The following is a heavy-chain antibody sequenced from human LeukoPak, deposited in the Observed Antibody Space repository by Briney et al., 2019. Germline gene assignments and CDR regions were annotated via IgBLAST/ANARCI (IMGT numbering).Heavy chain of an antibody. Sequence: AASVKVSCKASGYTFTGYYMHWVRQAPGQGLEWMGWINPNSGGTNYAQKFQGRVTMTRDTSISTAYMELSRLRSDDTAVYYCARAAAGGQHSYYYYYYMDVWGKGTTVTISS. CDR1: GYTFTGYY. D-gene: IGHD6-13*01. CDR2: INPNSGGT. V-gene: IGHV1-2*02. CDR3: ARAAAGGQHSYYYYYYMDV. J-gene: IGHJ6*03.